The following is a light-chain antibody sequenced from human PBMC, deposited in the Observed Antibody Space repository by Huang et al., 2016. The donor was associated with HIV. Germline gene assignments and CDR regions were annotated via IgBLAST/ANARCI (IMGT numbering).Light chain of an antibody. CDR3: QQYNNRYT. V-gene: IGKV3-15*01. CDR2: GAS. J-gene: IGKJ2*01. CDR1: ESISRN. Sequence: IVMTQSPATLSVSPGERATLSFRASESISRNLAWYQQKPGHAPRLLSCGASTRATGIPARFSGSGSGTEFTLTISSLQSEDFAVYYCQQYNNRYTFGQGTKLEIK.